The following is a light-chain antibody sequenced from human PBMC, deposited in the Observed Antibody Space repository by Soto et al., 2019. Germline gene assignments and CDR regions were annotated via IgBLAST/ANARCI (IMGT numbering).Light chain of an antibody. CDR3: QEYGSSRT. CDR2: GAS. Sequence: EIVLTQSPGTLSLSPGERATLSCRASQSVSSNYLAWYQQRPGQAPRLLIYGASSRAADIPDRFSGSGSGIDFTLTISRLEPEDFAIYYCQEYGSSRTFDQGTKVEIK. J-gene: IGKJ1*01. V-gene: IGKV3-20*01. CDR1: QSVSSNY.